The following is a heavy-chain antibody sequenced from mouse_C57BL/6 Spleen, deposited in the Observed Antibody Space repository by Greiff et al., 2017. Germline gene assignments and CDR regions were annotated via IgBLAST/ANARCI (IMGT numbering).Heavy chain of an antibody. CDR1: GFTFSDYY. CDR2: ISNGGGST. Sequence: EVKVVESGGGLVQPGGSLKLSCADSGFTFSDYYMYWVRQTPEKRLEWVAYISNGGGSTYYPDTVKGRFTISRDNAKNTLYLQMSRLKSEDTAMYYCARQGYYGLDYWGQGTTLTVSS. J-gene: IGHJ2*01. D-gene: IGHD1-1*01. CDR3: ARQGYYGLDY. V-gene: IGHV5-12*01.